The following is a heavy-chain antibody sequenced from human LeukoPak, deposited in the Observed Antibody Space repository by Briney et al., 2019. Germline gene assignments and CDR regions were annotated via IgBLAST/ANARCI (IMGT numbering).Heavy chain of an antibody. V-gene: IGHV3-48*04. CDR1: GFTFSSYS. CDR2: ISSSSSTI. J-gene: IGHJ4*02. D-gene: IGHD3-22*01. Sequence: GGSLRLSCAAAGFTFSSYSMNWVRQAPGKGLEWVSYISSSSSTIYYADSVKGRFTISRDNAKNSLYLQMNSLRAEETAVYYCARGPSSSPYYYDSSGYWGQGTLVTVSS. CDR3: ARGPSSSPYYYDSSGY.